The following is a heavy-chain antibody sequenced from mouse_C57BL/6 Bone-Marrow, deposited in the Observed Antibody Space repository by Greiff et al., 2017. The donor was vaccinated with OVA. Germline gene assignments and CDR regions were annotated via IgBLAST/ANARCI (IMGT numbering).Heavy chain of an antibody. V-gene: IGHV14-4*01. CDR1: GFNIKDDY. CDR2: IDPENGDT. Sequence: VQLQQSGAELVRPGASVKLSCTASGFNIKDDYMHWVKQRPEQGLEWIGWIDPENGDTEYASKFQGKATITADTSSNPAYLQLSSLTSEDTAVYYCTTPPHYYGSSWFAYWGQGTLVTVSA. D-gene: IGHD1-1*01. J-gene: IGHJ3*01. CDR3: TTPPHYYGSSWFAY.